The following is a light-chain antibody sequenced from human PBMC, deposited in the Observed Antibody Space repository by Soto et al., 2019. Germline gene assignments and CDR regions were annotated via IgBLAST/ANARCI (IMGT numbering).Light chain of an antibody. V-gene: IGLV2-8*01. CDR2: EVT. CDR3: SSYAGNNNVV. CDR1: SSDVGGYNY. Sequence: QSALTQPPSASGSPGQSVTISCTGTSSDVGGYNYVSWYQQHPGKAPKLMIYEVTKRPSGVPDRFSGSKSGNTASLTVSGLQAEDEADDYCSSYAGNNNVVFGGGTQLTVL. J-gene: IGLJ2*01.